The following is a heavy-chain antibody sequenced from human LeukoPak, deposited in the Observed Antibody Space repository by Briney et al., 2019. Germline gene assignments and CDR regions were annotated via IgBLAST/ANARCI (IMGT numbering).Heavy chain of an antibody. CDR1: GFIFIDFG. CDR2: ISSRGTST. J-gene: IGHJ4*02. CDR3: VRGTDCSATTCYPLSAFDY. Sequence: PGGSLRLSCVASGFIFIDFGMNWVRQVPGKGLEWVAFISSRGTSTFYADSVKGRFTISRDTAKKSLDLQMTSLRADDTAAYYCVRGTDCSATTCYPLSAFDYWGQGTLVTVSS. V-gene: IGHV3-21*04. D-gene: IGHD2-8*02.